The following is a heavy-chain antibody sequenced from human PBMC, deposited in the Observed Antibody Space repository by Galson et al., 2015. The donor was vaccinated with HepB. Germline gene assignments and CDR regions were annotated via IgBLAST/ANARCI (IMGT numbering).Heavy chain of an antibody. CDR2: INPRGGDT. Sequence: ASGYKFTNYNIHWIRQAPGQGLEWMARINPRGGDTTFSQTFRDRVTVTSETSTSTVYMEMNSLTSEDAAVYYCSRFDYYFGLDVWGQGTTVIVSS. CDR1: GYKFTNYN. CDR3: SRFDYYFGLDV. J-gene: IGHJ6*02. V-gene: IGHV1-46*03.